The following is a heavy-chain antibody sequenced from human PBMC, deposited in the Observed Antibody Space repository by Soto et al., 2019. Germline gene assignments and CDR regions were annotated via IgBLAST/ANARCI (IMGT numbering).Heavy chain of an antibody. D-gene: IGHD3-10*01. CDR3: ARRYGGAFDI. Sequence: QVQLQESGPGLVKPSETLSLTCTVSGGSISSYYWSWIRQPPGKGLEWIGYIYYSGSTNYNPSLRSRVTLSVDTYKNQFSLKLSSVTAADTAVYYCARRYGGAFDIWGQGTMVTVSS. CDR1: GGSISSYY. V-gene: IGHV4-59*08. CDR2: IYYSGST. J-gene: IGHJ3*02.